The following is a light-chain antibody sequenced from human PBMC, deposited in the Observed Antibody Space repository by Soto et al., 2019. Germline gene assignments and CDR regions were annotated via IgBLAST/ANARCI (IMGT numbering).Light chain of an antibody. Sequence: DIQMTQSPSTLSASVGDSVSITCRASQSISNWLAWYQQKPGKAPKLLIYDASSVESGVPSRFSGSGSGTEFTLTISSLQPEDFATDYCQHYNIFSRTFGQGTKVDIK. J-gene: IGKJ1*01. CDR2: DAS. CDR1: QSISNW. V-gene: IGKV1-5*01. CDR3: QHYNIFSRT.